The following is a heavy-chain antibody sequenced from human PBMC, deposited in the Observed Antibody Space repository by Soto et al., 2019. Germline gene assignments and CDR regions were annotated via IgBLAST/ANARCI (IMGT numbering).Heavy chain of an antibody. CDR1: VFTFTSYD. Sequence: SVKVSCKTSVFTFTSYDMHWVRQAPGQGLEWMGITKPSAGSTTYAQKFQGRFTVTRDTSTTTVYMELSRLTSEDTAVYYCARYGGYSYGYDSWGQGTKVTVSS. CDR3: ARYGGYSYGYDS. D-gene: IGHD5-18*01. CDR2: TKPSAGST. V-gene: IGHV1-46*01. J-gene: IGHJ4*02.